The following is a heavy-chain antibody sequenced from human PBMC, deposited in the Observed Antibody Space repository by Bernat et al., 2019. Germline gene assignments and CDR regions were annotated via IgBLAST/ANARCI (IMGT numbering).Heavy chain of an antibody. V-gene: IGHV3-15*01. CDR3: TTDWEYSGYDGSFDY. CDR2: IKSKTDGGTT. Sequence: EVQLVESGGGLVKPGGSLRLSCAASGFTFSNAWMSWVRQAPGKGLEWVGRIKSKTDGGTTDYAAPVKGRFTISRDDSKNTLYLQMNSLKTEDTAVYYCTTDWEYSGYDGSFDYWGQGTLVTVSS. CDR1: GFTFSNAW. J-gene: IGHJ4*02. D-gene: IGHD5-12*01.